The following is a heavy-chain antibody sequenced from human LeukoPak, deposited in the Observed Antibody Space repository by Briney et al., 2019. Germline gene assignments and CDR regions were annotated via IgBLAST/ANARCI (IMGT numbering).Heavy chain of an antibody. CDR3: ARAWIGYGAFDI. Sequence: PSDTLALTCTVSGGSISSYYWSWIRQPPGKGLDWIGYIYYSGSTNYNPSLKSRVTISVDTSKNQFSLKLSSVTAADTAVYYCARAWIGYGAFDIWGQGTMVTVSS. CDR2: IYYSGST. V-gene: IGHV4-59*07. J-gene: IGHJ3*02. D-gene: IGHD3-3*01. CDR1: GGSISSYY.